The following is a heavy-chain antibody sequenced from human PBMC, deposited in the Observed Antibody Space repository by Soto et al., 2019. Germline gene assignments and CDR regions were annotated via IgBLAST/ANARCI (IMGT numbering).Heavy chain of an antibody. D-gene: IGHD5-18*01. V-gene: IGHV4-61*01. Sequence: PSETLSLTCTVSGGCVSSGSYYWSWIRQPPGKGLEWIGYIYDSGSTNYNPSLKSRVTISVDTSKNQFSLKLSSVTAADTAVYYCARGPGYSYGLGPAWDDYWGQATLVTVSS. J-gene: IGHJ4*02. CDR2: IYDSGST. CDR3: ARGPGYSYGLGPAWDDY. CDR1: GGCVSSGSYY.